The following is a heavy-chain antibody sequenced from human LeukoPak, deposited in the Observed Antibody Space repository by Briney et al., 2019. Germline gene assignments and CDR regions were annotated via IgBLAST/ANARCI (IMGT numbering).Heavy chain of an antibody. Sequence: SETLSLTCTVSGSSLSSTYYWGWIRQPPGKGLEWIGSIYHSGSSYYNLSLKSRATLSIDTSKNQFSLKLSSVTAADTAVYYWARVYYSSSYDYWYFDLWGRGTLVTVSS. V-gene: IGHV4-38-2*02. CDR3: ARVYYSSSYDYWYFDL. J-gene: IGHJ2*01. CDR2: IYHSGSS. D-gene: IGHD6-13*01. CDR1: GSSLSSTYY.